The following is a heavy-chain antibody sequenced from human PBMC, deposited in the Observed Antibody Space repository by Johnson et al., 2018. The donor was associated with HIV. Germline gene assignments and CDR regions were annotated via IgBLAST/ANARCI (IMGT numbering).Heavy chain of an antibody. J-gene: IGHJ3*02. Sequence: VQLVESGGGLVQPGGSLRLSCAASGFTFSSYAMSWVRQAPGKGLAWVSAIRGSGGSTYYADSVQGRVTIPRDNSKNTLYLQMNSLRAEDTAVYYCAKDHIVGATLGRDAFDIWGQGTMVTVSS. CDR1: GFTFSSYA. D-gene: IGHD1-26*01. CDR3: AKDHIVGATLGRDAFDI. CDR2: IRGSGGST. V-gene: IGHV3-23*04.